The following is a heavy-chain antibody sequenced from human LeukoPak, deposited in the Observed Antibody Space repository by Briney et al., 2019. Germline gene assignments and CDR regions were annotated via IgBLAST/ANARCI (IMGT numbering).Heavy chain of an antibody. J-gene: IGHJ4*02. CDR3: VRHDGRGGATMGALDS. D-gene: IGHD5-12*01. Sequence: KPSETLSLTCTVSGGSISSYYWSWIRQPPGKGLEWIGYIYYSGSTNYNPSLKSRVTISVVTSKNQFSLQLNSVTAADTAVYYCVRHDGRGGATMGALDSWGQGSLVTVSS. CDR2: IYYSGST. V-gene: IGHV4-59*08. CDR1: GGSISSYY.